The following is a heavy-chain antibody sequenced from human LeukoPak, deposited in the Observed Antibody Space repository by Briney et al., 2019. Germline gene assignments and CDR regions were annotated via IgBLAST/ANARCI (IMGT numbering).Heavy chain of an antibody. CDR2: ISGSGGST. V-gene: IGHV3-23*01. Sequence: GGSLRLSCAASGFTFNSYAMSWVRQAPGKGLEWVSAISGSGGSTYYADSVKGRFTISRDNSKNTLYLQMNSLRAEDTAVYYCAKSGIAAAGKIPDFDYWGQGTLVTVSS. CDR3: AKSGIAAAGKIPDFDY. CDR1: GFTFNSYA. J-gene: IGHJ4*02. D-gene: IGHD6-13*01.